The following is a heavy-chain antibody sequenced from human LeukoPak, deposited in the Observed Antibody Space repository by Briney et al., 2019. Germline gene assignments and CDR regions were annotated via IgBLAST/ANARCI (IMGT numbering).Heavy chain of an antibody. Sequence: GGSLRLSCAASGFTFCSYGMHWVRQAPGKGLEWVAVIWYDGSNKYYADSVKGRFTISRDNYKNTLYLQMNSLRAEDTAVYYCAKDHGSSWYYFDYWGQGTLVTVSS. CDR2: IWYDGSNK. D-gene: IGHD6-13*01. CDR3: AKDHGSSWYYFDY. V-gene: IGHV3-33*06. J-gene: IGHJ4*02. CDR1: GFTFCSYG.